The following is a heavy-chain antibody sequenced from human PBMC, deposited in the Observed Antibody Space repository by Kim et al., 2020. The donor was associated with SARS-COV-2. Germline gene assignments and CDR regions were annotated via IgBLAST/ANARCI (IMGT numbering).Heavy chain of an antibody. CDR2: IKRKTDGGTP. CDR3: TTGPYKWNDEDGMDV. J-gene: IGHJ6*02. Sequence: GGSLRLSCAASGFTFSNAWMSWVRQAPGKGLEWVGRIKRKTDGGTPDYAAPVKGRFTISRDDSKNTLYLQMSSLKSEDTGVYYCTTGPYKWNDEDGMDVWGQGTTVTVSS. D-gene: IGHD1-20*01. V-gene: IGHV3-15*01. CDR1: GFTFSNAW.